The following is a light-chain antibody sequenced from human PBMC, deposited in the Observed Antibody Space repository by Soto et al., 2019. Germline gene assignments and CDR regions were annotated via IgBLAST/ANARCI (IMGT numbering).Light chain of an antibody. CDR3: QQYGGAPQT. J-gene: IGKJ1*01. CDR2: GAS. V-gene: IGKV3-20*01. Sequence: EIVLTQSPGTLLLSPGERATLSCRASESVRSSYLAWYQQKPGQAPRLLIYGASSRTTGIPDRFSGSGSGTGFTLTIGRLEPEDFAVYYCQQYGGAPQTFGQGTKV. CDR1: ESVRSSY.